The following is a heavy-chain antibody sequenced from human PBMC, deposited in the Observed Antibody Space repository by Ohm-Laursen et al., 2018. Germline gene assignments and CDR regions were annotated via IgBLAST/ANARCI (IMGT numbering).Heavy chain of an antibody. V-gene: IGHV3-48*03. CDR1: GFTFSSYE. J-gene: IGHJ6*02. D-gene: IGHD3-10*01. Sequence: SLRLSCAASGFTFSSYEMNWVRQAPGKGLEWISSIRSSGSTIYYADSVKGRFTISRDNAKNSLYLQMNSLRAEDTALYYCAKDSSGGYYGMHVWGQGTTVTVSS. CDR2: IRSSGSTI. CDR3: AKDSSGGYYGMHV.